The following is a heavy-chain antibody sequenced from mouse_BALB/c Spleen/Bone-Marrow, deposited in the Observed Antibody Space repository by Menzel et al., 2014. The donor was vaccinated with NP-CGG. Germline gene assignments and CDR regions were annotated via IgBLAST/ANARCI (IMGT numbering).Heavy chain of an antibody. CDR1: GYTFTSYY. Sequence: QVQLQQSGAELVKPGASVKLSCKASGYTFTSYYIYWVKQRPGQGLEWIGEINPSSGGTNFNEKFKSKATLTVDKSSSTAYMQLSSLTSEDSAVYYCTRSNGNWFAYWGQGTLVTVSA. CDR2: INPSSGGT. CDR3: TRSNGNWFAY. J-gene: IGHJ3*01. V-gene: IGHV1S81*02. D-gene: IGHD2-1*01.